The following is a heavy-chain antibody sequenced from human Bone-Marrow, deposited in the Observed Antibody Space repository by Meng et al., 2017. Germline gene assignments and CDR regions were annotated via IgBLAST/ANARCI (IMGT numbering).Heavy chain of an antibody. Sequence: GESLKISCAASGFTFSSYKINWVRQAPGKGLEWVSDTSSSGSATYYADSVKGRFTISRDNAKNSLYLQMNSLRAEDTAVYYCARVPKYYDISTGFDYYYGMDVWGQGTTVTVSS. V-gene: IGHV3-48*03. J-gene: IGHJ6*02. CDR2: TSSSGSAT. CDR3: ARVPKYYDISTGFDYYYGMDV. CDR1: GFTFSSYK. D-gene: IGHD3-9*01.